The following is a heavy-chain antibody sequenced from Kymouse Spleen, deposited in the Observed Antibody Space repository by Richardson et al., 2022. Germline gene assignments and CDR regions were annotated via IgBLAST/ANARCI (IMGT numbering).Heavy chain of an antibody. Sequence: QVQLVESGGGVVQPGRSLRLSCAASGFTFSSYGMHWVRQAPGKGLEWVAVISYDGSNKYYADSVKGRFTISRDNSKNTLYLQMNSLRAEDTAVYYCAKEGGDYWYYFDYWGQGTLVTVSS. D-gene: IGHD4-17*01. CDR1: GFTFSSYG. V-gene: IGHV3-30*18. CDR2: ISYDGSNK. CDR3: AKEGGDYWYYFDY. J-gene: IGHJ4*02.